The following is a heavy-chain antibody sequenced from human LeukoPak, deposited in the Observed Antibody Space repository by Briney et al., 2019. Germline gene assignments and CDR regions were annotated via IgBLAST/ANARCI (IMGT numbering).Heavy chain of an antibody. CDR3: ARACRYYGSGSYFDY. D-gene: IGHD3-10*01. V-gene: IGHV4-34*01. CDR2: INHSGST. CDR1: GGSFSGYY. J-gene: IGHJ4*02. Sequence: SETLSLTCAVYGGSFSGYYWSWIRQPPGKGLEWIGKINHSGSTNYNPSLKSRVTISVDTSKNRFSLKLTSVSAADTAVYCCARACRYYGSGSYFDYWGQGTLVTVSS.